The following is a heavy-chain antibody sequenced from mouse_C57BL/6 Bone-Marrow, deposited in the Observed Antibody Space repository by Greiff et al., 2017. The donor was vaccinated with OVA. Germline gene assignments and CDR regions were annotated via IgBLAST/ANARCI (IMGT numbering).Heavy chain of an antibody. D-gene: IGHD1-1*01. V-gene: IGHV1-75*01. J-gene: IGHJ4*01. CDR3: ARRGVYYYGSSYAMDY. CDR2: IFPGSGST. CDR1: GYTFTDYY. Sequence: VQLQQSGPELVKPGASVKISCKASGYTFTDYYINWVKQRPGQGLEWIGWIFPGSGSTYYNEKFKGKATLTVDKSSSTAYMLLSSLTSEDSAVYFCARRGVYYYGSSYAMDYWGQGTSVTVSS.